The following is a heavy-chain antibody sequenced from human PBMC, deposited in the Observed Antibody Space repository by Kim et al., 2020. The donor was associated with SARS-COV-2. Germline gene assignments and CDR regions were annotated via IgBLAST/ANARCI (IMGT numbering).Heavy chain of an antibody. D-gene: IGHD6-19*01. Sequence: TYSPSLKSRVTISVDKAKNQFSLKLSSVTAADTAVYYCARAGVAGTWFFDWGQGTLVTVSS. V-gene: IGHV4-4*02. CDR3: ARAGVAGTWFFD. J-gene: IGHJ4*02.